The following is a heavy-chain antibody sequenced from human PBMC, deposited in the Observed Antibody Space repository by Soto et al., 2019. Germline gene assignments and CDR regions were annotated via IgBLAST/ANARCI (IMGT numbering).Heavy chain of an antibody. Sequence: PGGSLRLSCAASGFTFSSYAMSWVRQAPGKGLEWVSAISGSGGSTYYADSVKGRFTISRDNSKNTLYLQMNSLRAEDTAVYYCAKDLGTYYDFWSGYLSEFDYWGQGTLVTVSS. CDR3: AKDLGTYYDFWSGYLSEFDY. J-gene: IGHJ4*02. CDR2: ISGSGGST. CDR1: GFTFSSYA. D-gene: IGHD3-3*01. V-gene: IGHV3-23*01.